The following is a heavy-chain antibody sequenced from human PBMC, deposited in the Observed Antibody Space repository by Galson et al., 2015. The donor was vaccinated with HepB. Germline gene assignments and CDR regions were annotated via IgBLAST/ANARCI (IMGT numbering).Heavy chain of an antibody. CDR3: ASIAAAGLGDAFDI. CDR2: IWYDGSNK. CDR1: GFTFSSYG. D-gene: IGHD6-13*01. J-gene: IGHJ3*02. Sequence: SLRLSCAASGFTFSSYGMHWVRQAPGKGLEWVAVIWYDGSNKYYADSVKGRFTISRDNSKNTLYLQMNSLRAEDTAVYYCASIAAAGLGDAFDIWGQGTMVTVSS. V-gene: IGHV3-33*01.